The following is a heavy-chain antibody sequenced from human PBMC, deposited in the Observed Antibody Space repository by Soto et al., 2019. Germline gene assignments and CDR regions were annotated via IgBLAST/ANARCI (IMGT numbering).Heavy chain of an antibody. V-gene: IGHV4-31*03. CDR2: IYYTGST. CDR1: GGSISRGGDY. Sequence: QVQLEESGPGLVKPSQTLSLTCTVSGGSISRGGDYWSWIRQHPGKGLEWLGYIYYTGSTQSNPSLESRITISLDTSNNQFSLKLHSVTAADTAVYYCARDNTDGCDFWGQGALVTVSS. CDR3: ARDNTDGCDF. D-gene: IGHD3-10*01. J-gene: IGHJ4*02.